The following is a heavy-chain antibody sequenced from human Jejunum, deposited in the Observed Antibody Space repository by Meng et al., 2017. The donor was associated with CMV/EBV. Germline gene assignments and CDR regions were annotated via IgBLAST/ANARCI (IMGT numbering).Heavy chain of an antibody. Sequence: SGFTFSTYAMSWVRQAPGKGLGWVSAIKSTGSPTYYAGSVKGRFTISRENSKNTLYLQMNSLRAEDTALYYCAKVGGGPSILRDYWGQGTLVTVSS. D-gene: IGHD3-3*02. J-gene: IGHJ4*02. CDR3: AKVGGGPSILRDY. V-gene: IGHV3-23*05. CDR1: GFTFSTYA. CDR2: IKSTGSPT.